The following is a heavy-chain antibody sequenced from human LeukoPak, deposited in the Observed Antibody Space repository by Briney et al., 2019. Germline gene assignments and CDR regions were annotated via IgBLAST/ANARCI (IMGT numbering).Heavy chain of an antibody. V-gene: IGHV3-74*01. Sequence: GGSLRLSCAASGFIFSFYCMHWVRQAPGKGPMWVSRICPDGTGISYADSVKARFTTSRDNAKNTVYLQMNSLREEDTAVYYCVRDFRSADCWGQGTLVTVSS. CDR2: ICPDGTGI. D-gene: IGHD2-21*02. CDR3: VRDFRSADC. J-gene: IGHJ4*02. CDR1: GFIFSFYC.